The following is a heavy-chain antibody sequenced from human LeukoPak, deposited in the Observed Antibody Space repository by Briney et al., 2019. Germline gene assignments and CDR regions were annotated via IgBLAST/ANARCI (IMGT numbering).Heavy chain of an antibody. J-gene: IGHJ4*02. CDR3: ARDGSGSQSLDY. CDR1: GGSISSYY. D-gene: IGHD3-10*01. Sequence: PSETLSLTCTVSGGSISSYYWSWIRQPPGKGLEWIGYIYYSGSTNYNPSLKSRVTTSVDTSKNQFSLKLSSVTAADTAVYYCARDGSGSQSLDYWGQGTLVTVSS. CDR2: IYYSGST. V-gene: IGHV4-59*01.